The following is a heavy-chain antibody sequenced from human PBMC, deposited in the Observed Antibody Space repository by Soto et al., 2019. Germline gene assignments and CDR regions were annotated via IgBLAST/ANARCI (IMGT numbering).Heavy chain of an antibody. CDR1: GLTFRNHA. J-gene: IGHJ4*02. V-gene: IGHV3-23*01. CDR2: IAPIGYST. CDR3: VSWVSPHFDY. Sequence: EVQLLESGGGLVQPGGSLRLSCAASGLTFRNHAMSWVRQAPGKGLEWVSTIAPIGYSTHYTDSVKGRFTISRDNSRSPLDLQMNSLRAEATAVYYCVSWVSPHFDYWGRGTLVSVSS. D-gene: IGHD2-8*01.